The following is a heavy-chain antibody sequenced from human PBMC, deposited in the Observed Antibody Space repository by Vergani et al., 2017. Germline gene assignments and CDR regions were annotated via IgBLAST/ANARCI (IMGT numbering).Heavy chain of an antibody. CDR3: ARVNTETNGHLYYYYYMDG. D-gene: IGHD2-8*01. CDR2: IDHTGRP. CDR1: GGSFTSYH. Sequence: QVQLQQWGGGLLKPSETLSLTCVVNGGSFTSYHWTRIRQSPGEGLEWVGDIDHTGRPDYNPSLKSRLTMSVDKSRNQFSLTLNSVTATDTAIYFCARVNTETNGHLYYYYYMDGWGQGTAVTVS. J-gene: IGHJ6*03. V-gene: IGHV4-34*01.